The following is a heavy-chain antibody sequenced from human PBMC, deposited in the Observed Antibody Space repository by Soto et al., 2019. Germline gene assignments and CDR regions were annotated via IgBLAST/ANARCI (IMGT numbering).Heavy chain of an antibody. CDR2: IKQDGREK. CDR1: GFTFSVSW. CDR3: ARDAYSTKATFDF. Sequence: EVQLVESGGGLVQPGGSLRLSCAASGFTFSVSWMSWVRQAPGKGLEWVANIKQDGREKYYVDSVKGRFIISRDNAKNSLYLQMNSLRAEDTAVYYCARDAYSTKATFDFWGQGTLVTVSS. J-gene: IGHJ4*02. V-gene: IGHV3-7*05. D-gene: IGHD2-15*01.